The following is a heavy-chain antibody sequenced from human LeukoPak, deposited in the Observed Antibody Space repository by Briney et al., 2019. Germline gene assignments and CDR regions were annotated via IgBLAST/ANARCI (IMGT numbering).Heavy chain of an antibody. D-gene: IGHD6-19*01. J-gene: IGHJ4*02. CDR3: ARYAGSSSGPVFDY. CDR1: GGSISTYY. CDR2: IYYSGST. Sequence: SETLSLTCSVSGGSISTYYWSWIRQPPGKGLDWIGYIYYSGSTNYNPSLKSRVTISVDTSKNQFSLRLGSVTAADTAVYYCARYAGSSSGPVFDYWGQGALVSVSS. V-gene: IGHV4-59*12.